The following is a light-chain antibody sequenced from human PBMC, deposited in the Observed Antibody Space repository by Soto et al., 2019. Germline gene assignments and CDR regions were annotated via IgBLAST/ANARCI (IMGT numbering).Light chain of an antibody. CDR2: DAS. CDR3: QQYDNTPLT. Sequence: DFQMTQSPSSLSASVGDRVTITCQASQDISDYLNWYQQKPGAAPKLLIYDASNLQAGVPSRFSGSGSGTEFTFTISSLQPEDVATYYCQQYDNTPLTFGGGTKVDIK. V-gene: IGKV1-33*01. J-gene: IGKJ4*01. CDR1: QDISDY.